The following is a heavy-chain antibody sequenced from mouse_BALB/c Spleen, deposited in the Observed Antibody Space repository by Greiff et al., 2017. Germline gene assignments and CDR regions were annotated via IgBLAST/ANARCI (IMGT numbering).Heavy chain of an antibody. CDR2: ISSGGST. CDR1: GFTFSSYA. V-gene: IGHV5-6-5*01. D-gene: IGHD1-1*02. J-gene: IGHJ4*01. CDR3: ARPLWSPYAMDY. Sequence: EVQVVESGGGLVKPGGSLKLSCAASGFTFSSYAMSWVRQTPEKRLEWVASISSGGSTYYPDSVKGRFTISRDNARNILYLQMSSLRSEDTAMYYCARPLWSPYAMDYWGQGTSVTVSS.